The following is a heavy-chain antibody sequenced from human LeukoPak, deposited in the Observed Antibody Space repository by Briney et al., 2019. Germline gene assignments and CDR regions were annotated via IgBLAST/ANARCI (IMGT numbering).Heavy chain of an antibody. CDR3: AKHGPGGTDYFDY. CDR2: IGHSGVST. D-gene: IGHD2-8*02. Sequence: GGSLRLSCAASGFTFSSYAMSWVRQAPGKGLEWVSAIGHSGVSTYYADSVKGRFTISRDNSKNTLYLQMNSLRAEDTAVYYCAKHGPGGTDYFDYWGQGTPVTVSS. V-gene: IGHV3-23*01. CDR1: GFTFSSYA. J-gene: IGHJ4*02.